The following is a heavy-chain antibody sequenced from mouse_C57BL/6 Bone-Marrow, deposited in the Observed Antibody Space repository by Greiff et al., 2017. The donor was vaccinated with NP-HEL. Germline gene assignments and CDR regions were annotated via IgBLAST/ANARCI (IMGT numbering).Heavy chain of an antibody. Sequence: QVQLQQPGAELVKPGASVNLSCKASGYTFTSYWMQWVKQRPGKGLEWIGEIDPSDSYTNYNQKCKGKATLTVDTSSSTAYMQLSSLTAEDSAVYYCAREDVGFAYWGQGTLVTVSA. V-gene: IGHV1-50*01. CDR2: IDPSDSYT. CDR3: AREDVGFAY. J-gene: IGHJ3*01. CDR1: GYTFTSYW.